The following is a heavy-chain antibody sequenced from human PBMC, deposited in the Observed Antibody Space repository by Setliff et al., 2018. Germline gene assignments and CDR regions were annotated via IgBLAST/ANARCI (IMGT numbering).Heavy chain of an antibody. D-gene: IGHD1-26*01. CDR2: ISPSGST. J-gene: IGHJ4*02. V-gene: IGHV4-61*09. Sequence: SETLSLTCSVSGASITSGGFYWTWIRQPAGKGLEWIGHISPSGSTTYNPSVKSRVTISLDTSKNHFSLKVNSVTAADTALYYCARSPSSGAYWNPRPFYSDYWGQGTLVTVSS. CDR3: ARSPSSGAYWNPRPFYSDY. CDR1: GASITSGGFY.